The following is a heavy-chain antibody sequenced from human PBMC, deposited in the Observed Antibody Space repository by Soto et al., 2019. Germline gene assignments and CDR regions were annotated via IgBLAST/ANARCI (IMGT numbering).Heavy chain of an antibody. V-gene: IGHV5-51*01. CDR2: IYPGDSDT. D-gene: IGHD3-10*01. CDR3: ARHGASGNSGDSYYYYRMDV. Sequence: GEALKISCMGSGYSFTSYWIGWVSQMPGKGLEWMGIIYPGDSDTRYSPSFQGQVTISADKSISTAYLQWSSLKASDTAMYYCARHGASGNSGDSYYYYRMDVWGQGTTATVSS. CDR1: GYSFTSYW. J-gene: IGHJ6*02.